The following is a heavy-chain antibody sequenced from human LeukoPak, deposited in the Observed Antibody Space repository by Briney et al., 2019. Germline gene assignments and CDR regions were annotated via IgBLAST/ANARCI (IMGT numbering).Heavy chain of an antibody. J-gene: IGHJ4*02. CDR1: GGSISSGGYS. CDR2: IYHGGST. D-gene: IGHD2-8*01. V-gene: IGHV4-30-2*01. Sequence: SQTLSLTCAVSGGSISSGGYSWSWIRQPPGKGLEWIGYIYHGGSTYYNPSLKSRVTISVDRSKNQFSLKLSSVTAADTAVYYCARDTKWYFDPWGQGTLVTVSS. CDR3: ARDTKWYFDP.